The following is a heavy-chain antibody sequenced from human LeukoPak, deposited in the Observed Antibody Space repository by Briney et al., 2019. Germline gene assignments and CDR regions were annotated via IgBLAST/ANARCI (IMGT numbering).Heavy chain of an antibody. V-gene: IGHV3-30*18. Sequence: GGSLRLSCAASGFTFSSYAMHWVRQAPGKGLEWVAVISYDGSNKYYADSVKGRFTISRDNSKNTLYLQMNSLRAEDTAVYYCAKQGGLLWFGEARFDYWGQGTLVTVSS. J-gene: IGHJ4*02. CDR2: ISYDGSNK. CDR1: GFTFSSYA. D-gene: IGHD3-10*01. CDR3: AKQGGLLWFGEARFDY.